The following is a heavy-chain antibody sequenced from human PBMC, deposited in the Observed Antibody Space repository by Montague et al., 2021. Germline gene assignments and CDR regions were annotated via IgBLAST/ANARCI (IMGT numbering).Heavy chain of an antibody. CDR2: ISWNSNTI. CDR1: GYFFTTYD. CDR3: AKEKGIALVRGLDY. V-gene: IGHV3-9*01. Sequence: SCKASGYFFTTYDINWVRQVPGKGLEWVSGISWNSNTIDYVDSVKGRFTISRDHAKNSLYLEMNSLRAEDTALYFCAKEKGIALVRGLDYWGQGTQVTVSS. J-gene: IGHJ4*02. D-gene: IGHD3-10*01.